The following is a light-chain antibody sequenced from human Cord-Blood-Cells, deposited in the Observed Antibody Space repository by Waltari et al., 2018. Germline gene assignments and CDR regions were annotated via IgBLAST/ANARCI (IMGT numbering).Light chain of an antibody. CDR3: QSYDSSLSGYV. Sequence: QSVLTQPPSVSGAPGQRVTIPCTGSSSNIGAGYDVHWYQQLPRTAPKLLIYANRIPPAWVPDRFSGSKSGTSAALAITWLQADDEADYYCQSYDSSLSGYVFGTGTKVTVL. CDR1: SSNIGAGYD. J-gene: IGLJ1*01. CDR2: ANR. V-gene: IGLV1-40*01.